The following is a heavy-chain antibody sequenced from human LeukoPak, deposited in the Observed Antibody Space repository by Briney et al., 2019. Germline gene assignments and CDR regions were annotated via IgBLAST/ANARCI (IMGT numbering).Heavy chain of an antibody. J-gene: IGHJ4*02. CDR3: ARGSYSVDY. Sequence: PSETLSLTCTVSGGSISSYYWSWIRQPPGKGLAWIGYIYYSGSTNYNPSLKSRVTISVDRSKNQFSLKLSSVTAADTAVYYCARGSYSVDYWGQGTLVTVSS. CDR1: GGSISSYY. D-gene: IGHD1-26*01. CDR2: IYYSGST. V-gene: IGHV4-59*01.